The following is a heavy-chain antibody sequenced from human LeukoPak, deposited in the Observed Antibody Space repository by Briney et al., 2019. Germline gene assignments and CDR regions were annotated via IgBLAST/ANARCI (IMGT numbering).Heavy chain of an antibody. D-gene: IGHD3-16*01. CDR2: INTNTGNP. J-gene: IGHJ2*01. CDR3: ARDSSLMTLPYWYFDL. Sequence: ASVKVSCKASGYTFTGYYMHWVRQAPGQGLEWMGWINTNTGNPTYAQGFTGRFVFSLDTSVSTAYLQISSLKAEDTAVYYCARDSSLMTLPYWYFDLWGRGTLVTVSS. CDR1: GYTFTGYY. V-gene: IGHV7-4-1*02.